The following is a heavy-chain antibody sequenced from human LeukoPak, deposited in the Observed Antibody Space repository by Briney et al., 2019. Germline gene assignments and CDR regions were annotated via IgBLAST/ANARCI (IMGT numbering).Heavy chain of an antibody. CDR3: ATGGYSGLFLFNY. J-gene: IGHJ4*02. Sequence: GGSLRLSCAASGFNFGNYAMSWVRQAPGKGLEWVSGVSDGGGSTHYADSVKGRFTISRDTSKNTMYLQMNSLRVEDTAIYFCATGGYSGLFLFNYWGQGTLVTVSS. D-gene: IGHD1-26*01. CDR2: VSDGGGST. V-gene: IGHV3-23*01. CDR1: GFNFGNYA.